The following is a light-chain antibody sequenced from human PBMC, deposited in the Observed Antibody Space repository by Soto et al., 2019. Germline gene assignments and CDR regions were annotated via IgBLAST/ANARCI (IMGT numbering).Light chain of an antibody. Sequence: DSHMTESPSSLSASVGDRVTITCRASQSISSYLNWYQQKPGKAPKLLIYAASSLQSGVPSRFSGSGSGTDFTLTISSLQPEDFATYYCQQSYSTRWTFGQGTKVAIK. CDR3: QQSYSTRWT. J-gene: IGKJ1*01. CDR1: QSISSY. V-gene: IGKV1-39*01. CDR2: AAS.